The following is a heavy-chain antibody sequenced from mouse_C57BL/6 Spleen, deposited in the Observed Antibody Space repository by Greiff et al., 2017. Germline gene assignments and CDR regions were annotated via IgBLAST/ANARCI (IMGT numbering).Heavy chain of an antibody. D-gene: IGHD2-1*01. Sequence: EVQRVESGGDLVKPGGSLKLSCAASGFTFSSYGMSWVRQTPDKRLEWVGIISSGGSYTYYPDSVKGRFTISRDNAKNTLYLQMSSLKSEDTAMYYCARHPDLLHAMDYWGQGTSVTVSS. J-gene: IGHJ4*01. CDR1: GFTFSSYG. CDR2: ISSGGSYT. CDR3: ARHPDLLHAMDY. V-gene: IGHV5-6*01.